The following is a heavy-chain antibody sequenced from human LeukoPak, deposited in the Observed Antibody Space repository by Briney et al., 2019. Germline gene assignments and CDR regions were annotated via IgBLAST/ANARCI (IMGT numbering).Heavy chain of an antibody. CDR1: GASISRYY. CDR2: IYNSETT. J-gene: IGHJ4*02. V-gene: IGHV4-59*01. D-gene: IGHD2-2*01. CDR3: AGGGYCSSASCFAPLFDW. Sequence: SPTLSLTCPVSGASISRYYWSWIRQYPGKGLEWLGYIYNSETTNYNPSLKSRVAMSLYTSKSQFSLRLRSVTAADTALYFCAGGGYCSSASCFAPLFDWWGRGILVTVSS.